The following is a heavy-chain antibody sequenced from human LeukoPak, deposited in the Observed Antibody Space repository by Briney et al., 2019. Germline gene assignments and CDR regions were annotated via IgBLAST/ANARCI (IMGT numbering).Heavy chain of an antibody. CDR1: GYSFTSYW. D-gene: IGHD3-22*01. Sequence: GESLKISCSGSGYSFTSYWIGWVRQIPGKGLEWMGIIYPGDSDTRYSPSFQGQVTISADKSISTAYLQWSSLKASDSAMYYCARGGNYYDSSGLGVNWFDPWGQGTLVTVSS. V-gene: IGHV5-51*01. CDR2: IYPGDSDT. J-gene: IGHJ5*02. CDR3: ARGGNYYDSSGLGVNWFDP.